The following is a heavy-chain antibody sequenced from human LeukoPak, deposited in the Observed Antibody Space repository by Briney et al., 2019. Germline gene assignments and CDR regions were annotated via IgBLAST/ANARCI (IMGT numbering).Heavy chain of an antibody. CDR1: GGTFSSYA. D-gene: IGHD3-10*01. CDR3: ARDYYGSEETGGY. CDR2: IIPIFGTA. Sequence: ASVKVSCKASGGTFSSYAISWVRQAPGQGLEWMGGIIPIFGTANYAQKFQGRVTITADEATSTAYMELSSLRSEDTAVYYCARDYYGSEETGGYWGQGTLVTVSS. J-gene: IGHJ4*02. V-gene: IGHV1-69*13.